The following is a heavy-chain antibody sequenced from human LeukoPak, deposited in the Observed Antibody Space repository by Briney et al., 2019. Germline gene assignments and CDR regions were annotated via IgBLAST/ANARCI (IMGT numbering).Heavy chain of an antibody. V-gene: IGHV4-39*07. CDR2: IYYSGST. J-gene: IGHJ4*02. CDR3: ARDGEMATIENYFDY. CDR1: GDSISSRSYY. Sequence: SETLSLTCTVSGDSISSRSYYWGWIRQPPGKGLEWIGSIYYSGSTYYNPSLKSRVTISVDTSKNQFSLKLSSVTAADTAVYYCARDGEMATIENYFDYWGQGTLVTVSS. D-gene: IGHD5-24*01.